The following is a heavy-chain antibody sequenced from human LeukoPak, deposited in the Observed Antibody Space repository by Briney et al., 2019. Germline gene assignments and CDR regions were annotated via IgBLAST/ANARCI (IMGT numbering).Heavy chain of an antibody. CDR3: ARLPFSWQIDY. Sequence: GGSLRLSCAASGFTFSSYGMHWVRQAPGKGLEWVAFIRYDGSNKYYADSVKGRFTISRDNSKNTLYLQMNSLRAEDTAVYYCARLPFSWQIDYWGQGTLVTVSS. CDR1: GFTFSSYG. CDR2: IRYDGSNK. V-gene: IGHV3-30*02. D-gene: IGHD2-15*01. J-gene: IGHJ4*02.